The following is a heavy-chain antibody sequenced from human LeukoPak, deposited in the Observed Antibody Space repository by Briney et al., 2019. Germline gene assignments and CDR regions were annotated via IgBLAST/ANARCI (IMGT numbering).Heavy chain of an antibody. Sequence: SETLSLTCAVSGYSISSGYYWGWIRQPPGKGLEWIGSIYHSGSTYYNPSLKSRVTIPLDTSKNQFFLILGSVTVADTAVYYCARGKVPDPWGRGTLVTVSS. CDR3: ARGKVPDP. D-gene: IGHD1-14*01. CDR2: IYHSGST. V-gene: IGHV4-38-2*01. J-gene: IGHJ5*02. CDR1: GYSISSGYY.